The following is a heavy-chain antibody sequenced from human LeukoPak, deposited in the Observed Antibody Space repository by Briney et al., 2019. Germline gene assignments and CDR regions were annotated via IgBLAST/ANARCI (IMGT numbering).Heavy chain of an antibody. D-gene: IGHD2-2*01. CDR3: TRVGYCATTSCRTAFEI. V-gene: IGHV3-74*01. CDR1: GLTFSTYW. Sequence: PGGSLRLSCAASGLTFSTYWMHWVRHAPGKGLVWVSRINTDGSSTSYADSVKGRFTISRDNAKNTLYLQMNSLRAEDTAVYFCTRVGYCATTSCRTAFEIWGQGTMVTVSS. J-gene: IGHJ3*02. CDR2: INTDGSST.